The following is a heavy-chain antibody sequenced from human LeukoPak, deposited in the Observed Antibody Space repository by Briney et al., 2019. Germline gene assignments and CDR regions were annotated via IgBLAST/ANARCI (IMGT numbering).Heavy chain of an antibody. CDR2: IYYSGST. CDR3: ARLSGYCSGGSCYNNYNWFDP. Sequence: PSETLSLACTVSGGSISSYYWSWIRQPPGKGLEWIGYIYYSGSTNYNPSLKSRVTISVDTSKNQFSLKLSSVTAADTAVYYCARLSGYCSGGSCYNNYNWFDPWGQRTLVTVSS. CDR1: GGSISSYY. V-gene: IGHV4-59*01. D-gene: IGHD2-15*01. J-gene: IGHJ5*02.